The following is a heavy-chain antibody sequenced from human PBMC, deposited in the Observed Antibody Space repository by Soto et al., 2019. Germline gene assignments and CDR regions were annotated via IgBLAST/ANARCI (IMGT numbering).Heavy chain of an antibody. CDR3: AHIVVAGLGYYFDY. J-gene: IGHJ4*02. CDR2: IYWDDDK. V-gene: IGHV2-5*02. D-gene: IGHD6-19*01. Sequence: QITLKESGPTLVKPTQTLTLTCTFSGFSLSSTRMAVGWIRQPPGKALEWLALIYWDDDKRYSPFLKSRLTITQDTSKNQVVLTMSNMDHVDKAKYYCAHIVVAGLGYYFDYWGQGTLVTVSS. CDR1: GFSLSSTRMA.